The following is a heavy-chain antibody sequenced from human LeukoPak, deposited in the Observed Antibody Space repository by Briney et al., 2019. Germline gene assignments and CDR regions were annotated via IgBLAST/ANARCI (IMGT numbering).Heavy chain of an antibody. CDR2: ISSSGRTI. J-gene: IGHJ4*02. CDR3: ARGYYGSGSYYMGNY. V-gene: IGHV3-48*03. D-gene: IGHD3-10*01. Sequence: GGSLRLSCAASGFTFSSYEMNWVRQAPGKGLEWVSYISSSGRTIYYADSVKGRFTISRDNAKNSLYLQMNSLRVEDSALYYCARGYYGSGSYYMGNYWGQGTLVTVSS. CDR1: GFTFSSYE.